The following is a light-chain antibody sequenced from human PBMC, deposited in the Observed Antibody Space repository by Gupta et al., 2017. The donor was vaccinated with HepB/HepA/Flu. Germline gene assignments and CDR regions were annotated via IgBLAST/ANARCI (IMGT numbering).Light chain of an antibody. J-gene: IGLJ2*01. CDR3: RAWDSSSVV. CDR2: QDT. CDR1: KLGNKY. Sequence: SYELTQPPSVSVSPGQTATITCSGDKLGNKYACWYKQKPGQSPVLVIFQDTKRPSGIPQRFSGSNSGNTATLTISGTQAMDEADDYCRAWDSSSVVFGGGTKLTVL. V-gene: IGLV3-1*01.